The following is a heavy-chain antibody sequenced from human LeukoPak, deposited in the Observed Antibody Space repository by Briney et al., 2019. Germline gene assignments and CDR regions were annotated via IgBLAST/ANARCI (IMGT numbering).Heavy chain of an antibody. CDR3: ARDPYYYDSSDQDY. CDR2: IKQDGSEK. V-gene: IGHV3-7*01. Sequence: GGSLRLSCAASGFTFSSYWMSWVRQAPGKGLEWVANIKQDGSEKYYVDSVKGRLTISRDNAKNSLYLQMNSLRAEDTAVYYCARDPYYYDSSDQDYWGQGTLVTVSS. D-gene: IGHD3-22*01. J-gene: IGHJ4*02. CDR1: GFTFSSYW.